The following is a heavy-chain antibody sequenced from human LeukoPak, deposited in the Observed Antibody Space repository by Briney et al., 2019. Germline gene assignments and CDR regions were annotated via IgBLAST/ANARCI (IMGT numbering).Heavy chain of an antibody. D-gene: IGHD3-22*01. CDR3: ATGMGPDYYDSSGDGGY. Sequence: GASVKVSCKASGYTFTSYGISWVRQAPGQGLEWMGWISAYNGNTNYAQKFQGRVTMTEDTSTDTAYMELSSLRSEDTAVYYCATGMGPDYYDSSGDGGYWGQGTLVTVSS. J-gene: IGHJ4*02. CDR1: GYTFTSYG. V-gene: IGHV1-18*01. CDR2: ISAYNGNT.